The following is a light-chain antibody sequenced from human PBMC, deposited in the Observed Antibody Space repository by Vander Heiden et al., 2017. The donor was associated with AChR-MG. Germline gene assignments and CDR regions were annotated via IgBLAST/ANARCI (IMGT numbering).Light chain of an antibody. CDR1: QSISSY. Sequence: DTQMPQSPSSLSASVGDRVTITCRASQSISSYLNWYQQKPGKAPKLLIYAASSLQSGVPSRFSGSGSGTDFTLTISRLQPEDFATYYCQQSDSTPGTFGQGTRLEIK. V-gene: IGKV1-39*01. CDR2: AAS. CDR3: QQSDSTPGT. J-gene: IGKJ5*01.